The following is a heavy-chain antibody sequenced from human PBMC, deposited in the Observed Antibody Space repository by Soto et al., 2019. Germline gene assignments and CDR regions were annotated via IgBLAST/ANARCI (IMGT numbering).Heavy chain of an antibody. Sequence: SETLSLTCTVSGGSISSSSYYWGWIRQPPGKGLEWIGCIHYSGSTYYNPSLRSRVTSSVDTSKNQFSLKVSSVTAADTAVYYCARRLFTSTWPSYFDYWGQGTPVTVSS. CDR2: IHYSGST. J-gene: IGHJ4*03. CDR3: ARRLFTSTWPSYFDY. V-gene: IGHV4-39*01. CDR1: GGSISSSSYY. D-gene: IGHD6-13*01.